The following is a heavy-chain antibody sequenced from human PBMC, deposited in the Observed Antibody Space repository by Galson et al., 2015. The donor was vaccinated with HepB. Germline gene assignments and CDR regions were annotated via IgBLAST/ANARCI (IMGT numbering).Heavy chain of an antibody. Sequence: QSGAEVKKPGASVKVSCKASGYTFSSYGISWVRQAPGQGLEWMGWISAYNGYTNNAQKLQGRIIMSRDTSTSTAYMDRTSLTSEDTAGYYCVRDSRYSSDPHPTPYFDFWGQGTLVTGSS. V-gene: IGHV1-18*01. CDR3: VRDSRYSSDPHPTPYFDF. J-gene: IGHJ4*02. D-gene: IGHD3-22*01. CDR1: GYTFSSYG. CDR2: ISAYNGYT.